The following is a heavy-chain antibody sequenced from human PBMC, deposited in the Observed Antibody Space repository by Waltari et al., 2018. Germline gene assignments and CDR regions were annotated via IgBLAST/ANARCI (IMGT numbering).Heavy chain of an antibody. Sequence: QVQLQESGPRLVKPSETLSLACTVSAGSISNQYWSWIRQPPGRGLEWIGYVSFSGTTNYSPSLKSRLTISVDTSKNQFSLKLNSVTPADTAVYYCARGVPPEPHDYGDYVDYWGQGTLVTVSS. J-gene: IGHJ4*02. CDR1: AGSISNQY. CDR2: VSFSGTT. V-gene: IGHV4-59*11. CDR3: ARGVPPEPHDYGDYVDY. D-gene: IGHD4-17*01.